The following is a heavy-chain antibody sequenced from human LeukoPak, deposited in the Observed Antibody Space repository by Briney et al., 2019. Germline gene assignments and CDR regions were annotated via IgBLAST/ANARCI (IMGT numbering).Heavy chain of an antibody. CDR1: KFTFSSYW. J-gene: IGHJ4*02. D-gene: IGHD3-16*01. Sequence: GGSLRLSCAASKFTFSSYWMGWVRQTPGKGLEWVAYMNQLGNEKNYLDSVKGRFTISRDNAKNSLYLQMTSLRAEDTAVYYCARGTYYYEFWGQGTLVTVSS. CDR2: MNQLGNEK. V-gene: IGHV3-7*04. CDR3: ARGTYYYEF.